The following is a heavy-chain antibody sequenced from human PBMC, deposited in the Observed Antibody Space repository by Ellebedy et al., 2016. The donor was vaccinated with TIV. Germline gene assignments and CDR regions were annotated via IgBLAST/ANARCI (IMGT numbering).Heavy chain of an antibody. V-gene: IGHV3-13*01. J-gene: IGHJ4*02. D-gene: IGHD2-15*01. CDR1: GFTFSSHD. Sequence: GESLKISCAASGFTFSSHDMHWVRQATGKGLEWVSAIHTAGYTYYSGSVKGRFTISRDNAQDTLFLQMNSLRAEDTAVYFCSRGWSTPDSWGQGTLVIVSS. CDR2: IHTAGYT. CDR3: SRGWSTPDS.